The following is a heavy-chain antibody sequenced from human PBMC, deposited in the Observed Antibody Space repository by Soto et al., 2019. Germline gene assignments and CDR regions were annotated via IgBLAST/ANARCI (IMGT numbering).Heavy chain of an antibody. J-gene: IGHJ6*02. CDR2: ISYDGSNK. V-gene: IGHV3-30*18. Sequence: ESGGGVVQPGRSLRLSCAASGFTFSSYGMHWVRQAPGKGLEWVAVISYDGSNKYYADSVKGRFTISRDNSKNTLYLQMNSLRAEDTAVYYCAKEYRYSSGWYGYYYYYGMDVWGQGTTVTVSS. CDR1: GFTFSSYG. CDR3: AKEYRYSSGWYGYYYYYGMDV. D-gene: IGHD6-19*01.